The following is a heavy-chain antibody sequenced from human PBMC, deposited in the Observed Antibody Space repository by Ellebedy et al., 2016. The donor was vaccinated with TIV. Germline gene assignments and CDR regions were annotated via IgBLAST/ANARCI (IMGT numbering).Heavy chain of an antibody. J-gene: IGHJ4*02. CDR3: ARVGGSYDGFFDY. CDR1: GFTFSNAW. CDR2: IKQDGSEK. V-gene: IGHV3-7*04. D-gene: IGHD1-26*01. Sequence: GESLKISCAASGFTFSNAWMNWVRQAPGKGLECVANIKQDGSEKSYVDSVKGRFTISRDNAKNSLYLQMNSLRAEDTAVYYCARVGGSYDGFFDYWGQGTLVTVSS.